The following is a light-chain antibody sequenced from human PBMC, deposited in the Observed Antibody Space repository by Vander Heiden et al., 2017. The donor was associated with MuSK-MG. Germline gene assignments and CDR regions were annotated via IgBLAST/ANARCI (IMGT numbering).Light chain of an antibody. Sequence: QSALTQPASISGSPGQSITISCIGTYSDIGRYDYVSWFQQHPGKVPKLLIFDVSKRPSGVSNRFSGSKSGDTASLTISGLQAEDEADYYCSSYGPRSTLVFGGGTRLTVL. V-gene: IGLV2-14*03. CDR2: DVS. J-gene: IGLJ2*01. CDR1: YSDIGRYDY. CDR3: SSYGPRSTLV.